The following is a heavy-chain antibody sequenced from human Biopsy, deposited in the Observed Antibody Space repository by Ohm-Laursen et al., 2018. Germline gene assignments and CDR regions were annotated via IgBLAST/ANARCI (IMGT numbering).Heavy chain of an antibody. CDR3: AKGAGSSRSQGFDY. J-gene: IGHJ4*02. Sequence: SLRLSCAASGFTFDDYAMYWVRPAPGKGMAWVSGISWNSGSKGYADSVKGRFTISRDSAKNSLYLQMNSLRTEDTALYYCAKGAGSSRSQGFDYWGQGILVTVSS. CDR1: GFTFDDYA. V-gene: IGHV3-9*01. CDR2: ISWNSGSK. D-gene: IGHD6-13*01.